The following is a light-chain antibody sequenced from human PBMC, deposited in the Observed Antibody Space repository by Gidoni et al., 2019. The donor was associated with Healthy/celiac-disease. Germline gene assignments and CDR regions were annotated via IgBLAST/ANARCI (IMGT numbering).Light chain of an antibody. J-gene: IGKJ2*01. V-gene: IGKV3-20*01. Sequence: EIVLTQSPGTLSLSPGERATLSCRASQSVSSSYLAWYPQKPGQAPRLLISGASSRATGIPDRFSGSGSGTDFTLTISRLEPEDFAVYYCQQYGSSPPYTFGQGTKLEIK. CDR3: QQYGSSPPYT. CDR1: QSVSSSY. CDR2: GAS.